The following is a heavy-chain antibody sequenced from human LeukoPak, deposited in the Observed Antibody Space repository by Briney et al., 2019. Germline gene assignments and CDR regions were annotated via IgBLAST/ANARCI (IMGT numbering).Heavy chain of an antibody. D-gene: IGHD6-19*01. CDR1: GFTFSSYG. V-gene: IGHV3-30*02. CDR2: IRFDGSNK. Sequence: PGGSLRLSCAASGFTFSSYGMHWVRQAPGKGLEWVAFIRFDGSNKYYADSVKGRFTISRDNSKNTLYLQMKSLRAEDTAVYYCARDLMGYSSGWYAEWGQGTLVTVSS. CDR3: ARDLMGYSSGWYAE. J-gene: IGHJ4*02.